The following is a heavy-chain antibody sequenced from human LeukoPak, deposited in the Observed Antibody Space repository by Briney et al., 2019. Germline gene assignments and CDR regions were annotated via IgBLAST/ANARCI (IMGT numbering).Heavy chain of an antibody. CDR2: IYYSGST. CDR1: GGSISSGGYY. CDR3: ARDLGGVVYFDY. D-gene: IGHD3-16*01. V-gene: IGHV4-31*11. J-gene: IGHJ4*02. Sequence: SETLSLTCAVSGGSISSGGYYWSWIRQHPGKGLEWIGYIYYSGSTYYNPSLKSRVTISVDTSKNQFSLKLSSVTAADTAVYYCARDLGGVVYFDYWGQGTLVTVSS.